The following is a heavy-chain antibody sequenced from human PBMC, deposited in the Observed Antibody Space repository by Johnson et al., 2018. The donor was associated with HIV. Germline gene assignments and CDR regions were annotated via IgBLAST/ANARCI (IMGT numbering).Heavy chain of an antibody. CDR1: GFTVSRNY. J-gene: IGHJ3*01. CDR2: IHSGGST. Sequence: VQLVESGGGVVQPGKSLRLSCAASGFTVSRNYMSWVRQAPEKGMEWVSVIHSGGSTYYADSVKGRFTISRDNSKNTLYLQMNSLRAEDTALYYCARGGAYSSSWFDAFDVWGQGTMVSVSS. CDR3: ARGGAYSSSWFDAFDV. D-gene: IGHD6-13*01. V-gene: IGHV3-66*02.